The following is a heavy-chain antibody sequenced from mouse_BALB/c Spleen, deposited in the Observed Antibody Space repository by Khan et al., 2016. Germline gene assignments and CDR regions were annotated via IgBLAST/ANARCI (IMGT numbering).Heavy chain of an antibody. CDR1: GFSLTGYG. J-gene: IGHJ3*01. CDR3: SRVLYYDPGVFAY. CDR2: IWGDGST. D-gene: IGHD2-4*01. V-gene: IGHV2-6-7*01. Sequence: QVQLKESGPGLVAPSQSLSITCTVAGFSLTGYGVNWVRQPPGKGLEWLGMIWGDGSTDYNSALKSRHSISKDNYKSKVLLKMNSLQTDDTARCYSSRVLYYDPGVFAYWVQVTLVTVSA.